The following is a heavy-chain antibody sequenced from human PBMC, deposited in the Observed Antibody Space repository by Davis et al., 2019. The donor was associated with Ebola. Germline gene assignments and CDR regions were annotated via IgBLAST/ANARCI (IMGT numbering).Heavy chain of an antibody. V-gene: IGHV5-51*01. CDR2: IYPGDSDT. D-gene: IGHD3-22*01. CDR1: GYSFTRYW. CDR3: ARAPYYYDLSGFYGDY. Sequence: GESLKISCKASGYSFTRYWIVWVRQMPGKGLEWMGIIYPGDSDTRYSPSFLGQVTISADKSISTAYLQWRSLKASDTAMYFCARAPYYYDLSGFYGDYWGQGTLVTVSS. J-gene: IGHJ4*02.